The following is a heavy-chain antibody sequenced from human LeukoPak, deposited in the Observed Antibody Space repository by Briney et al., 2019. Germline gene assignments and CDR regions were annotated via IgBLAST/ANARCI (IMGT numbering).Heavy chain of an antibody. V-gene: IGHV4-34*01. D-gene: IGHD6-6*01. J-gene: IGHJ4*02. CDR2: INHSGST. CDR1: GGSFSGYY. Sequence: PSETLSLTCAVYGGSFSGYYWSWIRQPPGKGLEWIGEINHSGSTNYNPSLRSRVTMSVDTSKNQFSLNLSSVTTADTAVYYCAAGAARPDYFDYWGQGTLVTVSS. CDR3: AAGAARPDYFDY.